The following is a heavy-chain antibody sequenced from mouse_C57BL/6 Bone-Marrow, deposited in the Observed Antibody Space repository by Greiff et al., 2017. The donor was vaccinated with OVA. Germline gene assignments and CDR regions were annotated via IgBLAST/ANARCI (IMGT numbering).Heavy chain of an antibody. Sequence: QVQLQQSGAELARPGASVKLSCKASGYTFTSYGISWVKQRTGQGLEWIGEIYPRSGNTYYNETFKGKATLTADKSSSTAYMELRSLTSEDSAVYFCARLVNYAMDYWGQGTSVTVSS. J-gene: IGHJ4*01. CDR3: ARLVNYAMDY. D-gene: IGHD2-2*01. CDR1: GYTFTSYG. CDR2: IYPRSGNT. V-gene: IGHV1-81*01.